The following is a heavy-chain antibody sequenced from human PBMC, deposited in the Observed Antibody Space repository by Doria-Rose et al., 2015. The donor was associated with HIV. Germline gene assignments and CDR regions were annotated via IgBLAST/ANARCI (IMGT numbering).Heavy chain of an antibody. Sequence: QITSKESGPVLVKPTETLTLTCTVSGVSLSSPGMGVSWIRQPPGKALEWLANMFSDDERSYTTSLKSRLTISRGTSKSQVVLTMTDMDPVDTATYYCARIKSSRWYHKYYFDFWGQGTLVIVSA. CDR2: MFSDDER. J-gene: IGHJ4*02. CDR3: ARIKSSRWYHKYYFDF. CDR1: GVSLSSPGMG. D-gene: IGHD6-13*01. V-gene: IGHV2-26*01.